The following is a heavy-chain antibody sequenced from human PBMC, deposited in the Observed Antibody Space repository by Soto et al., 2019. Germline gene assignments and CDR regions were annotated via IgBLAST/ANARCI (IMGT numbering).Heavy chain of an antibody. D-gene: IGHD5-18*01. CDR3: ARGVRVDTAMVTY. J-gene: IGHJ4*02. V-gene: IGHV1-46*01. Sequence: ASVKVSCNASGRTFSSYTISWVRQAPGQGLEWMGIINPILGITSYAQKFQGRVTMTRDTSTSTVYMELRSLRSEDTAVYYCARGVRVDTAMVTYWGQGTLVTVSS. CDR1: GRTFSSYT. CDR2: INPILGIT.